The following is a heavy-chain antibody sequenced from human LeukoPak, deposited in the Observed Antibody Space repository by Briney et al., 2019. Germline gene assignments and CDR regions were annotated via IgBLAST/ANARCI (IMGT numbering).Heavy chain of an antibody. J-gene: IGHJ5*02. Sequence: PGGSLRLSCAASGFTFSSYAMSWVRQAPGKGLEWVSAISGSRGSTYYADSVKGRFTISRDNSKNTLYLQMNSLRAEDMAVYYCAKDRTQPGIAVPWGQGTLVTVSS. CDR1: GFTFSSYA. CDR3: AKDRTQPGIAVP. V-gene: IGHV3-23*01. CDR2: ISGSRGST. D-gene: IGHD6-19*01.